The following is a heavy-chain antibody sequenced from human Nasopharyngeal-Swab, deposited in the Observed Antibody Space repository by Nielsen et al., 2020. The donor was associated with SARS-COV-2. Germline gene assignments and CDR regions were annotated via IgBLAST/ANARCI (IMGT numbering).Heavy chain of an antibody. V-gene: IGHV4-59*01. CDR1: GGSISSYY. CDR2: IYYIGST. D-gene: IGHD2-8*01. Sequence: SETLSLNCTVSGGSISSYYWSWIRQPPGKGLEWIGYIYYIGSTNYNPSLKSRVTISVDTSKNQFSLKLRSVTAADTAVYYCAAYCTNGVCYDYFDHWGQGTLVTVSS. CDR3: AAYCTNGVCYDYFDH. J-gene: IGHJ4*02.